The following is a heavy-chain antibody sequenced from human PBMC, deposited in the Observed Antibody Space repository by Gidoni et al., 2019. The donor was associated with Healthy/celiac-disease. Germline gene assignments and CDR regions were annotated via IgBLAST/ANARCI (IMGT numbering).Heavy chain of an antibody. CDR2: IYHSGST. CDR1: GGSLSSSNW. CDR3: ARNTMVRGVRYFDY. J-gene: IGHJ4*02. D-gene: IGHD3-10*01. Sequence: QVQLQESDPGLVKPSGTLSLTCAVSGGSLSSSNWWSWVRQPPGKGREWIGEIYHSGSTNYNTSLKSRVTISVDKSKNQFSRKLSSVTAADTAVYYCARNTMVRGVRYFDYWGQGTLVTVSS. V-gene: IGHV4-4*02.